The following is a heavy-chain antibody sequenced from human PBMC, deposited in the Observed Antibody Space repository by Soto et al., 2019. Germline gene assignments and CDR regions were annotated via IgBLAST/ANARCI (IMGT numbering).Heavy chain of an antibody. V-gene: IGHV1-18*01. CDR3: ARDQGITTFGVYSMYYYGMDV. Sequence: ASVKVSCKASGYTFTYYGITWVRQAPGQGLEWMGWSSTYNGDTNYAQKFQGRVTMTSDTSTSTAYMEVRSLRSDDTAVYYCARDQGITTFGVYSMYYYGMDVWGQGTTVTVS. CDR1: GYTFTYYG. D-gene: IGHD3-3*01. J-gene: IGHJ6*02. CDR2: SSTYNGDT.